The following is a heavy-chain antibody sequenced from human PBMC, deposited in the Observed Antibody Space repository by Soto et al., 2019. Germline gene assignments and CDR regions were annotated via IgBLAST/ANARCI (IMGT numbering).Heavy chain of an antibody. CDR3: ARVWSGYWYFDL. CDR2: IYYSGST. CDR1: GGSISSYY. Sequence: QVQLQESGPGLVKPSETLSLTCTVSGGSISSYYWSWIRQPPGKGLEWIGYIYYSGSTNYNPFLTRRVTISVDTSKNQFALKLGSVTAADTAVFYWARVWSGYWYFDLWGRGTLVTVSS. J-gene: IGHJ2*01. V-gene: IGHV4-59*01. D-gene: IGHD2-8*02.